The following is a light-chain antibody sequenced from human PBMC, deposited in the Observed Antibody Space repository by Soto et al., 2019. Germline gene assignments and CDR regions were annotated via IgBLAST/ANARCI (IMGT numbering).Light chain of an antibody. CDR1: QSVSSN. V-gene: IGKV3-15*01. CDR3: QQYNNWPPYT. CDR2: GAS. J-gene: IGKJ2*01. Sequence: EIVMTQSPATLSVSPGERATLSCRASQSVSSNLAWYQQKPGQAPRLLIYGASTRATGIPAGFSGSGSGTEFTLTISSLQSEDFAVYYCQQYNNWPPYTFGQGTKLAIK.